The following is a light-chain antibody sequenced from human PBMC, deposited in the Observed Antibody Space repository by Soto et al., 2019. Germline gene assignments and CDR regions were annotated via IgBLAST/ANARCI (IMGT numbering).Light chain of an antibody. V-gene: IGKV3-15*01. Sequence: EIGVTQSPDTLSVSPGERATLSCRASQSVSIDLAWYQQTPGQAPRLLIYGASTRATGVPPTFSGSASGTEFTLTISSLQSEDFTVYYCQQYNKWPLTFGQGTKVDIK. J-gene: IGKJ1*01. CDR2: GAS. CDR1: QSVSID. CDR3: QQYNKWPLT.